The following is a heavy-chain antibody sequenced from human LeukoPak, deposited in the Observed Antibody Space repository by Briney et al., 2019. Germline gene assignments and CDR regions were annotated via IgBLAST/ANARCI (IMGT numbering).Heavy chain of an antibody. CDR2: ISGSGGST. V-gene: IGHV3-23*01. CDR1: GFTFSSYA. Sequence: GGSLRLSCAASGFTFSSYAMSWVRQAPGKGLEWVSAISGSGGSTYYADSVKGRFTISRDNSKNTLYLQMNSLRAEDTAVYYCASKTGYSSGWNFDYWGQGTLVTVSS. J-gene: IGHJ4*02. CDR3: ASKTGYSSGWNFDY. D-gene: IGHD6-19*01.